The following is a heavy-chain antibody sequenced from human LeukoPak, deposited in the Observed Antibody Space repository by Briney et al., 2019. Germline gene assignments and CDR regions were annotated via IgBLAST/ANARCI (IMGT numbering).Heavy chain of an antibody. J-gene: IGHJ3*02. CDR2: IYTIGST. Sequence: SETLSLTCTVSGGSISSGSYYWSWIRQPAGKGLEWIGRIYTIGSTYYNPSLKSRVTISVDTSKNQFSLKLSSVTAADTAVYYCARDRGYYDSSGPTRGGGAFDIWGQGTMVTVSS. V-gene: IGHV4-61*02. CDR1: GGSISSGSYY. D-gene: IGHD3-22*01. CDR3: ARDRGYYDSSGPTRGGGAFDI.